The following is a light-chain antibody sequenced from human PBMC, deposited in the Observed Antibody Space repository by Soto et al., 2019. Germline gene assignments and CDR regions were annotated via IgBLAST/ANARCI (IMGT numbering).Light chain of an antibody. CDR2: INSDGSH. Sequence: QAVVTQSPSASASLGASVKLSCTLSSGHSTYAIAWHQQQPEKGPRYLMEINSDGSHNKGDGIPDRFSGSSSGTERYLTISSLQCEDEADFYCQSWDTPMIFGGGTKLTVL. J-gene: IGLJ2*01. V-gene: IGLV4-69*01. CDR3: QSWDTPMI. CDR1: SGHSTYA.